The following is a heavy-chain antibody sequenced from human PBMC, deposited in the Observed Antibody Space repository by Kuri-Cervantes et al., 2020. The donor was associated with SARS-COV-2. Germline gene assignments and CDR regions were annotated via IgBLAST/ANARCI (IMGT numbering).Heavy chain of an antibody. J-gene: IGHJ5*02. CDR2: INHSGST. D-gene: IGHD1-7*01. CDR3: ARGITGTTPWFEP. Sequence: SETLSLTCAVYGGSFSGYYWSWIRQPPGKGLEWIGEINHSGSTNYNPSLKSRVTVSADTSKNQFSLKLSSVTAADTAVYYCARGITGTTPWFEPWGQGTLVTVSS. V-gene: IGHV4-34*01. CDR1: GGSFSGYY.